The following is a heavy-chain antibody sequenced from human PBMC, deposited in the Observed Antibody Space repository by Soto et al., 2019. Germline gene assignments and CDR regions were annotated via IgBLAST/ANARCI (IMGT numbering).Heavy chain of an antibody. CDR2: VYNSGST. CDR1: GGSVSGGSYC. D-gene: IGHD3-9*01. Sequence: QVQLPESGPGLVKPSETLYLTCTVSGGSVSGGSYCWSWIRQPPGKGLECIGYVYNSGSTTYNPSLKSRVTISVDTSKNQFALGLSSVTAADTAVYYCARVPLTTYFDLWGRGTLVTVSS. CDR3: ARVPLTTYFDL. J-gene: IGHJ2*01. V-gene: IGHV4-61*01.